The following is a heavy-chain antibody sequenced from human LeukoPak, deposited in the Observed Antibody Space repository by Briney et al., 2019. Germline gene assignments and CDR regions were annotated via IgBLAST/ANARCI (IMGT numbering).Heavy chain of an antibody. CDR3: ARTVSGWPDY. CDR1: GFTVNSNY. V-gene: IGHV3-53*01. D-gene: IGHD6-19*01. CDR2: IYSDGTT. J-gene: IGHJ4*02. Sequence: GGSLRLSCAASGFTVNSNYMSWVRQAPGKGLEWVAVIYSDGTTYHADSVKGRLTISRDDSKNTLHLQMNSLRAEDSAVYYCARTVSGWPDYWGQGTLVTVSS.